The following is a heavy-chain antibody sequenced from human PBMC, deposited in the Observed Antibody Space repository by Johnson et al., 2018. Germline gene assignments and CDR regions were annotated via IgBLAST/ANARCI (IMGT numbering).Heavy chain of an antibody. Sequence: QVQLVQSGGGVVQPGRSLRLSCAASGFTFSSYAMHWVRQAPGKGLEGVAVIAYDGSNKYYADAVKGRFTISRDNSKNTLYLQMNSRRAEDTAVYYSASLSAGAFDIWGQGTMVTVSS. CDR2: IAYDGSNK. CDR3: ASLSAGAFDI. D-gene: IGHD3-3*02. CDR1: GFTFSSYA. J-gene: IGHJ3*02. V-gene: IGHV3-30-3*01.